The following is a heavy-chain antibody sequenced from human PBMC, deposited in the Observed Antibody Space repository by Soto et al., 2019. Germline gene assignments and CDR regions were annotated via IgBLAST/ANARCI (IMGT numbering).Heavy chain of an antibody. Sequence: GGSLRLSCAASGFTFSSYSMNWVRQAPGKGLEWVSYISSSSSTIYYADSVKGRFTISRDNAKNSLYLQMNSLRDEDTAVYYCARSEGGPPYYYGMDVWGQGTTVTVSS. D-gene: IGHD3-16*01. CDR2: ISSSSSTI. J-gene: IGHJ6*02. CDR1: GFTFSSYS. V-gene: IGHV3-48*02. CDR3: ARSEGGPPYYYGMDV.